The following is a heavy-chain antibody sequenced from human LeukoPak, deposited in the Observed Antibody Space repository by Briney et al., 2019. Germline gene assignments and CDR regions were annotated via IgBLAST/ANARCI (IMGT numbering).Heavy chain of an antibody. Sequence: GGSLRLSCVASGFPFDDYAMNLVRQAPGKGLEWVSGISWNSYNIDYADSVKGRFTISRDNAKNSLYLQMNSLRAEDMALYYCAKDKGGSGKYYFDYWGQGTLVTVSS. D-gene: IGHD6-19*01. J-gene: IGHJ4*02. CDR2: ISWNSYNI. V-gene: IGHV3-9*03. CDR3: AKDKGGSGKYYFDY. CDR1: GFPFDDYA.